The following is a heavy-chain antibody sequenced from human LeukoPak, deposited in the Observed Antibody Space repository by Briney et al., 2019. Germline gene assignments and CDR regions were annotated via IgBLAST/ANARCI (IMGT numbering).Heavy chain of an antibody. CDR1: GYSLTDFS. V-gene: IGHV1-24*01. CDR3: TAGVAVSRWYYFDY. Sequence: VASPKVSCKVSGYSLTDFSIYWVRHAPGKGVEWMGGFAPEDGERIYAQKFQGRVTMTEDTSADTAYMELSSLKSEDTAVYFCTAGVAVSRWYYFDYWGQGTLVTVSS. CDR2: FAPEDGER. J-gene: IGHJ4*01. D-gene: IGHD6-13*01.